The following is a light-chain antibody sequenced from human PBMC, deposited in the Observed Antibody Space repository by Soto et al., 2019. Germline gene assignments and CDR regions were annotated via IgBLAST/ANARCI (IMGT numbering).Light chain of an antibody. Sequence: EIVLTQSPGTLSLSPGERATLSCRASQSVSSSYLAWYQQKPGQAPRLLIYGASSRATGIPDRFSGSGSGTDFTLTISSLEPEDFAVYYCQLYGSSPPWTFGQGTKVEIK. CDR2: GAS. CDR3: QLYGSSPPWT. J-gene: IGKJ1*01. V-gene: IGKV3-20*01. CDR1: QSVSSSY.